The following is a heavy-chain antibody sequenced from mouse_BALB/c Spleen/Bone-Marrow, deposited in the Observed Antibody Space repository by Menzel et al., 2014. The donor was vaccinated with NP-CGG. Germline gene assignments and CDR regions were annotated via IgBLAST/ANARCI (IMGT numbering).Heavy chain of an antibody. J-gene: IGHJ4*01. CDR3: ARNYYYGSSWSAMDY. D-gene: IGHD1-1*01. CDR2: IYPGDGDT. V-gene: IGHV1-87*01. CDR1: GYTITSYW. Sequence: QVQLQQPGAELARPGASVKLSCKASGYTITSYWMQWVKQRPGQGLEWIGAIYPGDGDTRNTQKFKGKATLTADKSSSTAYMQLSSLASEDSAVYYCARNYYYGSSWSAMDYWGQGTSVTVSS.